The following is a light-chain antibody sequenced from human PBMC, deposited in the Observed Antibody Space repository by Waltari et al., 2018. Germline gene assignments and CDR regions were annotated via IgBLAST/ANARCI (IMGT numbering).Light chain of an antibody. CDR1: LHNIERNA. CDR3: SAWDDSLNGHVV. V-gene: IGLV1-44*01. Sequence: QFLMTPPPSVSGPPGQRVIISRSGSLHNIERNAVSWSQKFPRTAPKVLIHSNDRRPAGVPDRFSSSKSGTSASLAISGLQSADEADYYCSAWDDSLNGHVVFGGGTKLTVL. CDR2: SND. J-gene: IGLJ2*01.